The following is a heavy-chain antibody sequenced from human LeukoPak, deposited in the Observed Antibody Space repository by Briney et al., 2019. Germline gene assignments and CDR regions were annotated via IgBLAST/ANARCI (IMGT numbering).Heavy chain of an antibody. V-gene: IGHV6-1*01. CDR2: TYYRSKWYK. Sequence: SQTLSLTCALSGDSVSSNSATWNWIRQSPSRGLEWLGRTYYRSKWYKYYAVSVKGRITINPDTSKNQFSLQLNSVAPEDTAVYYCARGPSYFQHWGQGTLVTVSS. J-gene: IGHJ1*01. CDR1: GDSVSSNSAT. CDR3: ARGPSYFQH.